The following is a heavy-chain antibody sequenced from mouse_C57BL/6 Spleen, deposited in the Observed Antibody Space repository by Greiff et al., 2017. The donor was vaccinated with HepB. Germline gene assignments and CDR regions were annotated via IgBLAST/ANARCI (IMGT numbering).Heavy chain of an antibody. CDR2: IDPETGGT. V-gene: IGHV1-15*01. D-gene: IGHD2-5*01. J-gene: IGHJ3*01. CDR1: GYTFTDYE. CDR3: TRGDYSNPWFAY. Sequence: LVESGAELVRPGASVTLSCKASGYTFTDYEMHWVKKTPVHGLEWIGAIDPETGGTAYNQKVKGKAILTADKSSRTAYMELRRLTSEDSAVYYCTRGDYSNPWFAYWGQGTLVTVSA.